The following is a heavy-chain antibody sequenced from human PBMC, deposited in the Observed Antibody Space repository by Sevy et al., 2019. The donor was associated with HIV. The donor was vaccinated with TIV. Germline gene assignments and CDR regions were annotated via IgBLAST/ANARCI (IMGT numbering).Heavy chain of an antibody. CDR1: GFNFRNFW. J-gene: IGHJ4*02. D-gene: IGHD1-26*01. Sequence: GGSLRLSCVASGFNFRNFWMSWVRQAPGKGLECVADIKRDGSEAYYVDSVKGRFTISRDNAKNSLYLQMNSLRDEYTAMYFCVRDKEVGASILDVWGQGTPVTVSS. CDR2: IKRDGSEA. CDR3: VRDKEVGASILDV. V-gene: IGHV3-7*03.